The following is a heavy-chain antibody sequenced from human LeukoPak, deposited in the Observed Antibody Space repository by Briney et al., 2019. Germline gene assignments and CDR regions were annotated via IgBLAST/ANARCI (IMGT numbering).Heavy chain of an antibody. V-gene: IGHV4-39*01. CDR1: GGSISNNDYC. D-gene: IGHD2-15*01. Sequence: SETLSLTCVVSGGSISNNDYCWAWIRQPPGEGLEWIGCILYSGITYYNPSIKSRITMSIDTSKNQFSLRLNSLTAADTAVYSCARHKRWSDWLDPWGQGILVTVSS. CDR3: ARHKRWSDWLDP. CDR2: ILYSGIT. J-gene: IGHJ5*02.